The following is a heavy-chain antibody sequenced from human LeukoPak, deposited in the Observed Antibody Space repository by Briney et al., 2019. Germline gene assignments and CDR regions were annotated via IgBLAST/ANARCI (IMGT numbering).Heavy chain of an antibody. CDR2: IHNSGST. Sequence: SETLSLTCTVSGGSVSSYYWSWIRQPPGEGLEWIAYIHNSGSTNYNPSLKSRATIAVDTSKNQFSLKLSSVTAADTAMYYCARLFYSGSYYAAFDIWGQGTMVTVSS. J-gene: IGHJ3*02. CDR3: ARLFYSGSYYAAFDI. CDR1: GGSVSSYY. V-gene: IGHV4-59*02. D-gene: IGHD1-26*01.